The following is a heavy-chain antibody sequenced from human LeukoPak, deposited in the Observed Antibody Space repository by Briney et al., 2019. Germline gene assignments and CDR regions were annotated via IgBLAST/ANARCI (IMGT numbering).Heavy chain of an antibody. Sequence: PGGSLRLSCAASGFTFSSYAMHWVRQAPGKGLEYVSAISSNGGSTYYANSVKGRFTISRDNSKNTLYLQMNSLRAEDTAVYYCAKLPSSIAARPYWGQGTLVTVSS. CDR3: AKLPSSIAARPY. J-gene: IGHJ4*02. CDR1: GFTFSSYA. D-gene: IGHD6-6*01. V-gene: IGHV3-64*01. CDR2: ISSNGGST.